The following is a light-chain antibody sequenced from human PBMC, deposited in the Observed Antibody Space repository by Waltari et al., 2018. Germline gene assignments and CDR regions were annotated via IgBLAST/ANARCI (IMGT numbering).Light chain of an antibody. CDR2: RNT. V-gene: IGLV3-25*03. J-gene: IGLJ2*01. Sequence: SPGLTHPPSVSVSPGQTAIIPCSGEELPANNMYWFQQKSDQAPVVVIRRNTGRPSGIPERFSASDSGTTGTLVISGVQAEDEAEYYCQSADDSGDHVLFGGGTKLTVL. CDR1: ELPANN. CDR3: QSADDSGDHVL.